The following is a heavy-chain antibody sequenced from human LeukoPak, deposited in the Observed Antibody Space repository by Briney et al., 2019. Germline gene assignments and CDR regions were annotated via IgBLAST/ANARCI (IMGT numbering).Heavy chain of an antibody. Sequence: GGSLRLSCAASGFTFSSYDMHWVRQATGKGLEWVSAIGTAGDTYYPGSVKGRFTISRDNAKNSLYLQMNSLRAEDTAVYYCAGCDSSGYYGIDYWGQGTLVTVSS. CDR1: GFTFSSYD. CDR3: AGCDSSGYYGIDY. V-gene: IGHV3-13*01. D-gene: IGHD3-22*01. CDR2: IGTAGDT. J-gene: IGHJ4*02.